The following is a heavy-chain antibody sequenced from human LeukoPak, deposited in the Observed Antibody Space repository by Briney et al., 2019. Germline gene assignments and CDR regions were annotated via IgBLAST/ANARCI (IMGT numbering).Heavy chain of an antibody. CDR2: ISGDGGST. CDR3: AKDMRGWYYGSGSPSYYYGMDV. J-gene: IGHJ6*02. CDR1: GFTFDDYA. V-gene: IGHV3-43*02. D-gene: IGHD3-10*01. Sequence: GGSLRLSCAASGFTFDDYAMHWVRQAPGKGLEWVSLISGDGGSTYYADSVKGRFTISRDNSKNSLYLQMNSLRTEDTALYYCAKDMRGWYYGSGSPSYYYGMDVWGQGTTVNVSS.